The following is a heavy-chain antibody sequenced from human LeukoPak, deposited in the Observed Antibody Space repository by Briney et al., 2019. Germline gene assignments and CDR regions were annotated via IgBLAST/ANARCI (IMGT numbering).Heavy chain of an antibody. CDR3: ARDLRRFAAYYFDY. CDR1: GFTFSSDS. V-gene: IGHV3-30*03. D-gene: IGHD5/OR15-5a*01. CDR2: ISSDGRDK. J-gene: IGHJ4*02. Sequence: GGSLRLSCAVSGFTFSSDSMNWVRQAPGKGLEWVAVISSDGRDKHHADSVKGRFTISRDNSKNTLYQQTNSLRAEDTAVYYCARDLRRFAAYYFDYWGQGTLVTVSS.